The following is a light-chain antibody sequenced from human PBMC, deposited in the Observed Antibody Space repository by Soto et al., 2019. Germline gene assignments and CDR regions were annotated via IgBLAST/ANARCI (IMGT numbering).Light chain of an antibody. CDR2: GDN. J-gene: IGLJ1*01. CDR1: SSNIGAEYD. Sequence: QSVLTQPPSVSGAPGQRDAITCTGSSSNIGAEYDVHWHQQLPGTAPKRLIYGDNNRPPGVPDRFSGSKSGTSASLAITGLQPEDEADYYSHSYDSSLTTFVFGTGTKVTV. V-gene: IGLV1-40*01. CDR3: HSYDSSLTTFV.